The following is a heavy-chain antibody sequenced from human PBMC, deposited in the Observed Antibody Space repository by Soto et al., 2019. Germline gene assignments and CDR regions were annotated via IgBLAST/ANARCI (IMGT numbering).Heavy chain of an antibody. Sequence: QITLKESGPTLVNRTQTLTLTCTFSGFSLTDTGVGVGWIRQHPGKALEWLALISWNDDGRYSPSLRSRLTITQDTSKNQVLLTMTNMYPVDTATFYCAHFPRGVSDGFFAYLGQGTQVNVFS. V-gene: IGHV2-5*01. CDR2: ISWNDDG. J-gene: IGHJ4*02. CDR1: GFSLTDTGVG. CDR3: AHFPRGVSDGFFAY. D-gene: IGHD3-10*01.